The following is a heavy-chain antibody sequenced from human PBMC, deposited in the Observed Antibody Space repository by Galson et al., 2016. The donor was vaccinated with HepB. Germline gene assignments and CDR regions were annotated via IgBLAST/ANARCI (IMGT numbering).Heavy chain of an antibody. V-gene: IGHV3-7*01. CDR2: IKQDGSET. J-gene: IGHJ4*02. D-gene: IGHD6-13*01. CDR3: ARIKKAWYVFDY. Sequence: SLRLSCAVSEFTFSTYWMSWVRQTPGKGLEWVANIKQDGSETYYVGSVKGRFVISRDNVKNLLYLQMNSLRAEETALYYCARIKKAWYVFDYWGRGTLVTVSS. CDR1: EFTFSTYW.